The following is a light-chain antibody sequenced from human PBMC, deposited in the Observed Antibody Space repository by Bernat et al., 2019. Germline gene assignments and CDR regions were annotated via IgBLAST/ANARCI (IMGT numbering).Light chain of an antibody. Sequence: DIQMTQSPSSLSASVGDRVTITCRASQSISSYLNWYQQKPGKAPKVLIYAASSLQSGVPSRFSGSGSGTDFTFTISSLQPEDFATYYCQQSYSSPRPFGQGTRLEIK. CDR2: AAS. J-gene: IGKJ5*01. CDR3: QQSYSSPRP. V-gene: IGKV1-39*01. CDR1: QSISSY.